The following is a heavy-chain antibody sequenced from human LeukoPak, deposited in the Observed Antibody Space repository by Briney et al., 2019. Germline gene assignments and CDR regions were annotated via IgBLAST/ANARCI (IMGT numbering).Heavy chain of an antibody. J-gene: IGHJ6*03. Sequence: GGSLRLSCAASGFTFSSYSMNWVRQAPGKGLEWVSYISSSGSTIYYADSVKGRFTISRDNAKNSLYLQMNSLRAEDTAVYYCARDNTRITIFGVVIPQGYYYYYYMDVWGKGTTVTVSS. CDR1: GFTFSSYS. CDR3: ARDNTRITIFGVVIPQGYYYYYYMDV. CDR2: ISSSGSTI. D-gene: IGHD3-3*01. V-gene: IGHV3-48*04.